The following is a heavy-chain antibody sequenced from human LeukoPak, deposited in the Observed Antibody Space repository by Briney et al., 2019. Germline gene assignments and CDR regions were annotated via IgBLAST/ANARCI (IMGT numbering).Heavy chain of an antibody. V-gene: IGHV3-21*01. D-gene: IGHD4-11*01. J-gene: IGHJ6*03. CDR2: ISSSSSYI. Sequence: GGSLRLSCAASGFTFSSYSMNWVRQDPGKWLEWVSSISSSSSYIYYADSVKGRFTISRDNAKNSLYLQMNSLRAEDTAVYYCASRVEYRTYDMDVWGKGTTVTVSS. CDR1: GFTFSSYS. CDR3: ASRVEYRTYDMDV.